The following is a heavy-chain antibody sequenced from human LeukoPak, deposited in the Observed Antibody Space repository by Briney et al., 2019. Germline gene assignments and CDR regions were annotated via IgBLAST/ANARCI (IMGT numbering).Heavy chain of an antibody. D-gene: IGHD3-10*01. V-gene: IGHV4-39*01. J-gene: IGHJ4*02. CDR2: IYYSGSA. CDR1: GGSISSSSYH. Sequence: SETLSLTCSVSGGSISSSSYHWGWIRQSPGKGLEWIGSIYYSGSAYYNPSLKSRLTISVDTSKNQFSLKLNSGTAADTAVYYCARCISMVRGVIRPPDYWGQGTLVTVSS. CDR3: ARCISMVRGVIRPPDY.